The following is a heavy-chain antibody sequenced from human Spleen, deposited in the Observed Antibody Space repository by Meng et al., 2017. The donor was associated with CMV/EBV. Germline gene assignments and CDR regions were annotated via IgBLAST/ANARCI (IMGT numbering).Heavy chain of an antibody. J-gene: IGHJ4*02. CDR1: GGSISSSSYY. CDR2: IYYSGST. V-gene: IGHV4-39*07. CDR3: ARVGATFDY. D-gene: IGHD1-26*01. Sequence: LHLREPAPGRGKPSETLSLTCTVSGGSISSSSYYWGWIRQPPGKGLEWIGSIYYSGSTYYNPSLKSRVTISVDTSKNQFSLKLSSVTAADTAVYYCARVGATFDYWGQGTLVTVSS.